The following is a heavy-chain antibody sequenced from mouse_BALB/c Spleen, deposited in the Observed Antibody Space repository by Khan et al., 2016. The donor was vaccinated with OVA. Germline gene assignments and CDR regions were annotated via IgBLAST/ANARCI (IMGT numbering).Heavy chain of an antibody. Sequence: QVQLKQSGPGLVAPSQSLSITCTVSGSSLPSYGVSWARQTPGKGLEWLGVIWSDGNTNYHSTLKSRLTITKENSKSQVLLKLNSLQTDDTATYYCAIIFYGYDWFAYWGQGTLVTVSA. J-gene: IGHJ3*01. V-gene: IGHV2-3*01. CDR2: IWSDGNT. CDR1: GSSLPSYG. CDR3: AIIFYGYDWFAY. D-gene: IGHD2-2*01.